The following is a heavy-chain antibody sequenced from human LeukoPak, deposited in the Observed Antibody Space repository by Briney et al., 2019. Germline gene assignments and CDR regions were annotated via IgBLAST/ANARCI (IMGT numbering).Heavy chain of an antibody. CDR3: ARELGDSSSWYGKNWFDP. V-gene: IGHV3-11*01. J-gene: IGHJ5*02. CDR1: GFTFSDYY. CDR2: ISSSGSTI. D-gene: IGHD6-13*01. Sequence: NPGGSLRLSCAASGFTFSDYYMSWIRQAPGKGLEWVSYISSSGSTIYYANSVKGRFTISRDNAKNSLYLQMNSLRAEDTAVYYCARELGDSSSWYGKNWFDPWGQGTLVTVSS.